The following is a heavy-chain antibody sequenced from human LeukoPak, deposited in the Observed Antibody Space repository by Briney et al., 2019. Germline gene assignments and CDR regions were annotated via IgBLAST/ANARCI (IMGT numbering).Heavy chain of an antibody. V-gene: IGHV3-21*01. J-gene: IGHJ6*02. CDR1: GFTFSSYS. CDR3: ARDSYSSGWYSLNYYYGMDV. D-gene: IGHD6-19*01. CDR2: ISSSSSYI. Sequence: GGSLRLSCAASGFTFSSYSMNWVRQAPGKGLEWVSSISSSSSYIYYADSVKGRFTISRDNAKNSLYLQMNSLRAEDTAAYYCARDSYSSGWYSLNYYYGMDVWGQGTTVTVSS.